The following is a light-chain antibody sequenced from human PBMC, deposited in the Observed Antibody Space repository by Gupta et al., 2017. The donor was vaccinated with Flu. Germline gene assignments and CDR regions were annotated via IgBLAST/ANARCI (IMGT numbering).Light chain of an antibody. CDR2: AAS. J-gene: IGKJ1*01. CDR3: QQNNSTPWT. V-gene: IGKV1-39*01. Sequence: HPPSSLSASVGDRVTITCRASQSINKYVDWYQQKPGKAPKLLIYAASSLQSGVPSRFSGSGSGTDFTLTISSLQPEDVATYYCQQNNSTPWTFGQGTKVEIK. CDR1: QSINKY.